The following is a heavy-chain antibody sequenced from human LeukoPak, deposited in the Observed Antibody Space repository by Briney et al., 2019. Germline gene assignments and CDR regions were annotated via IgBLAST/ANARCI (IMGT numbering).Heavy chain of an antibody. Sequence: GGSLRLSCAASGFTPSNYWMSCVRQAPGKGLEWVGNIKQDGSEKYYVDSVKGRFTISRDNAKNSLYLQMNSLRAEDTAVYYCARYGSIVAAGTFDYWGQGTLVTVSS. CDR1: GFTPSNYW. CDR3: ARYGSIVAAGTFDY. CDR2: IKQDGSEK. V-gene: IGHV3-7*04. J-gene: IGHJ4*02. D-gene: IGHD6-13*01.